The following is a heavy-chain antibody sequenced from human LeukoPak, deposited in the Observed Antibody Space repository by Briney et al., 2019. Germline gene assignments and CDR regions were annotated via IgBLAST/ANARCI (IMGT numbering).Heavy chain of an antibody. CDR2: IKQDGSEK. CDR1: GFTFSSYW. D-gene: IGHD5-24*01. Sequence: GSLRLSCAASGFTFSSYWMSWVRQAPGKGLEWVANIKQDGSEKYYVDSVKGRFTISRDDAKNSLYLQMNSLRAEDTAVYYCARSGQRWLQFYYFDYWGQGTLVTVSS. J-gene: IGHJ4*02. CDR3: ARSGQRWLQFYYFDY. V-gene: IGHV3-7*01.